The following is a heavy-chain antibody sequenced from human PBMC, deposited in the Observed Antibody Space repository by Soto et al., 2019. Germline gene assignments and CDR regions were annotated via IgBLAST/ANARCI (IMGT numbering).Heavy chain of an antibody. CDR3: ARAYYYDSSGSPGY. CDR2: IIPIFGTA. V-gene: IGHV1-69*13. Sequence: GASVKVSCKASGGTFSSYAISWVRQAPGQGLEWMGGIIPIFGTANYAQKFQGRVTITADESTSTAYMELSSLRSEDTAVYYCARAYYYDSSGSPGYWGQGTLVTVSS. J-gene: IGHJ4*02. D-gene: IGHD3-22*01. CDR1: GGTFSSYA.